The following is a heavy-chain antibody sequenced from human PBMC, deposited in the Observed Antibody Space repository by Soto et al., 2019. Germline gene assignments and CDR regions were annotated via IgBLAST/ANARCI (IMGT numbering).Heavy chain of an antibody. CDR3: ARDRGSKSYYYYGKDV. CDR1: GFTFSSYA. CDR2: ISYDGSNK. V-gene: IGHV3-30-3*01. Sequence: GGSLRLSCAASGFTFSSYAMHWVRQAPGKGLEWVAVISYDGSNKYYADSVKGRFTISRDNSKNTLYVQMNSLRAEDTAVYYCARDRGSKSYYYYGKDVWGQGTTVTVSS. J-gene: IGHJ6*02. D-gene: IGHD2-2*01.